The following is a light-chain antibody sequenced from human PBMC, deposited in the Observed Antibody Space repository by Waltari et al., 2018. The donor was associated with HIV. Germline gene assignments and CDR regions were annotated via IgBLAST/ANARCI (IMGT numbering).Light chain of an antibody. CDR2: GAS. J-gene: IGKJ1*01. CDR3: QQYNNWPRT. Sequence: EIVMTQSPATLSVSPGERATLSCRASQSVSSNLAWYQQKPGQAPSLRSYGASTRATGIPARISGSGSGTEVTLTISSLQSEDFAVYDCQQYNNWPRTFGQGTKVEI. V-gene: IGKV3-15*01. CDR1: QSVSSN.